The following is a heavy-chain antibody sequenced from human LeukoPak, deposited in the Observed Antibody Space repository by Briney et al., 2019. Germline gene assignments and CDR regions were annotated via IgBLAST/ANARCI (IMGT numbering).Heavy chain of an antibody. CDR1: GGSVSSGISY. CDR2: IFYTGTS. Sequence: KPSETLSLTCSVSGGSVSSGISYWSWIRQPPGEGLEWIGTIFYTGTSYYNPSLKSRVTISADTSKNQFSLKLSSVTAADTAVYYCARRVGSSRVEDYWGQGTLVTVSS. CDR3: ARRVGSSRVEDY. D-gene: IGHD2-2*01. J-gene: IGHJ4*02. V-gene: IGHV4-39*01.